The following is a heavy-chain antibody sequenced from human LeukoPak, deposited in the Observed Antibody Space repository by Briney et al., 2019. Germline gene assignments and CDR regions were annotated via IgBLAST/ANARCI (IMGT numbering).Heavy chain of an antibody. CDR1: GGTFSSYA. CDR2: IIPIFGTA. CDR3: ARDPEAQYYDFWSGYFDY. D-gene: IGHD3-3*01. V-gene: IGHV1-69*13. Sequence: SEKVSCKASGGTFSSYAISWVRQAPGQGLEWMGGIIPIFGTANYAQKFQGRVTITADESTSTAYMELSSLRSEDTAVYYCARDPEAQYYDFWSGYFDYWGQGTLVTVSS. J-gene: IGHJ4*02.